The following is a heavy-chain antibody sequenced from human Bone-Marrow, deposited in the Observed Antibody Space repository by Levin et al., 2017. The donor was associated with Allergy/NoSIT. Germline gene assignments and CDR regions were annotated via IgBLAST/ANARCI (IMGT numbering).Heavy chain of an antibody. J-gene: IGHJ6*03. Sequence: GESLKISCAASGFTFSSYAMHWVRQAPGKGLEYVSAISSNGGSTYYADSVKGRFTISRDNSKNTLYLQMGSLRAEDMAVYYCARGRGHRCSSTSCLTNYYMDVWGKGTTVTVSS. CDR2: ISSNGGST. D-gene: IGHD2-2*01. CDR3: ARGRGHRCSSTSCLTNYYMDV. CDR1: GFTFSSYA. V-gene: IGHV3-64*02.